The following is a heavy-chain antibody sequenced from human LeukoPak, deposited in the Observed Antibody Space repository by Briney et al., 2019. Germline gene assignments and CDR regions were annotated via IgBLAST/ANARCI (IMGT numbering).Heavy chain of an antibody. J-gene: IGHJ4*02. D-gene: IGHD3-22*01. CDR3: ARAYYYDSSGYSEPFDY. CDR1: GYTFTSYG. Sequence: ASVKVSCKASGYTFTSYGISWVRQAPGQGLEWMGWISAYNGNTNYAQKLQGRVTMTTDTSTSTAHMELRSLRSDDTAVYYCARAYYYDSSGYSEPFDYWGQGTLVTVSS. V-gene: IGHV1-18*01. CDR2: ISAYNGNT.